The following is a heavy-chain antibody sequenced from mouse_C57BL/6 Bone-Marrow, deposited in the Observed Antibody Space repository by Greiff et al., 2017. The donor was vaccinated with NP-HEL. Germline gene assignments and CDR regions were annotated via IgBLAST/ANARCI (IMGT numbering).Heavy chain of an antibody. CDR1: GYTFTDYE. J-gene: IGHJ2*01. Sequence: QVQLQQSGAELVRPGASVTLSCKASGYTFTDYEMHWVKQTPVHGLEWIGAIDPETGGTAYNQKFKGKAILTADKSSSTAYMELRSLTSEDSAVYYCTRKELGRDYWGKGTTLTVSS. D-gene: IGHD4-1*01. V-gene: IGHV1-15*01. CDR3: TRKELGRDY. CDR2: IDPETGGT.